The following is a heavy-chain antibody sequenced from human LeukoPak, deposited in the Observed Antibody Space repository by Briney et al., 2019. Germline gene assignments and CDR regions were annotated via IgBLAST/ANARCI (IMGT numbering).Heavy chain of an antibody. Sequence: GGSLRLSCAASGFTFSSYGMHWVRQAPGKGLEWVAFIRYDGSNKYYAGSVKGRFTISRDNSKNTLYLQMNSLRAEDTAVYYCAKDRSGSGWYSVKIDYWGQGTLVTVSS. D-gene: IGHD6-19*01. CDR2: IRYDGSNK. J-gene: IGHJ4*02. CDR1: GFTFSSYG. V-gene: IGHV3-30*02. CDR3: AKDRSGSGWYSVKIDY.